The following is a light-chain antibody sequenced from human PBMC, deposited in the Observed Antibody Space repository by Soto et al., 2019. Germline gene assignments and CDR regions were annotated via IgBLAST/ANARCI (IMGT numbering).Light chain of an antibody. V-gene: IGKV3-20*01. Sequence: EIVLTQSPATLSLSPGESATLSCRASRSVSSYLAWYQQKPGQAPRLLIYGASSRATGIPDRFSGSGSGTDFTLTISGLEPEDSAVYYCQQYGSSPPGTFGQGTKVDIK. CDR1: RSVSSY. CDR3: QQYGSSPPGT. CDR2: GAS. J-gene: IGKJ1*01.